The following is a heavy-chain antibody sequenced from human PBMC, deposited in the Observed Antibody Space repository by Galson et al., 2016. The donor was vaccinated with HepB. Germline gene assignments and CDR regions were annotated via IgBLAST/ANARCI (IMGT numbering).Heavy chain of an antibody. CDR3: VKGQMAGTLGAFDI. Sequence: SLRLSCAASEFTFRSYAMSWVRQAPGKGLEWVSGISGSGGNTYYADSVKGRSTISRDNAKNTLYLQLNSLRAEDTALYYCVKGQMAGTLGAFDIWGQGTMVTVSS. CDR1: EFTFRSYA. D-gene: IGHD6-19*01. J-gene: IGHJ3*02. CDR2: ISGSGGNT. V-gene: IGHV3-23*01.